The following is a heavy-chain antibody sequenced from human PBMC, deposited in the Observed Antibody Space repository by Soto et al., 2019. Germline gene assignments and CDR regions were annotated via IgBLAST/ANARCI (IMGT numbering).Heavy chain of an antibody. CDR1: GGSISSEDSY. Sequence: PSETLSLTCSVSGGSISSEDSYWSWIRQPPGKGPEWIGYIFYTGNTYYNPSLKSRVTISVDTSQNQFSLRLSSVSAADTAVYYCARDRGVIRDLDDYFYYYGLDVWGQGTTVTVYS. D-gene: IGHD2-21*01. V-gene: IGHV4-30-4*01. J-gene: IGHJ6*02. CDR3: ARDRGVIRDLDDYFYYYGLDV. CDR2: IFYTGNT.